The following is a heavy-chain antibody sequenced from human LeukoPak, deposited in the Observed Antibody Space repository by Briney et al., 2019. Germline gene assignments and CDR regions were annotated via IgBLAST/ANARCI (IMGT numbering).Heavy chain of an antibody. V-gene: IGHV3-9*01. CDR2: ISWNSGSI. Sequence: PGGSLRLSCAASGFTFDDYAMHWVRQAPGKGPEWVSGISWNSGSIGYADSVKGRFTISRDNAKNSLYLQMNSLRAEDTALYYCARAPHYYYYMDVWGKGTTVTVSS. J-gene: IGHJ6*03. CDR1: GFTFDDYA. CDR3: ARAPHYYYYMDV.